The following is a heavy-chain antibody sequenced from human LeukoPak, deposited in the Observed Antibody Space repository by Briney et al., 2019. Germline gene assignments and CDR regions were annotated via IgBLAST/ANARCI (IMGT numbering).Heavy chain of an antibody. D-gene: IGHD3-9*01. CDR1: GFTFSSYA. V-gene: IGHV4-59*08. Sequence: PGGSLRLSCAASGFTFSSYAMSWIRQPPGKGLEWIGYIYYSGSTNYNPSLKSRVTISVDTSKNQFSLKLSSVTAADTAVYYCARHAQPPYLNDILTGYTFDYGMDVWGQGTTVTVSS. CDR3: ARHAQPPYLNDILTGYTFDYGMDV. CDR2: IYYSGST. J-gene: IGHJ6*02.